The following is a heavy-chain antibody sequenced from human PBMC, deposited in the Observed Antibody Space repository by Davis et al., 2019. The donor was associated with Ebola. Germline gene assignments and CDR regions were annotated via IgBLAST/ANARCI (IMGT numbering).Heavy chain of an antibody. CDR1: GFTFSSYG. J-gene: IGHJ6*02. V-gene: IGHV3-30*18. CDR3: AKEMYYYDSRPLDV. Sequence: GESLKISCAASGFTFSSYGMHWVRQAPGKGLEWVTIISYDGSKKYYGDSVKGRFTISRDNSKNTLYLQMNSLRTEDTAIYYCAKEMYYYDSRPLDVWGQGTTVTVSS. CDR2: ISYDGSKK. D-gene: IGHD3-22*01.